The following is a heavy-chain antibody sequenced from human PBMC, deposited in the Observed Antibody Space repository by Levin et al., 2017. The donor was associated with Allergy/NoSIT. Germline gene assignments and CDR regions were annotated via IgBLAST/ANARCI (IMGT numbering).Heavy chain of an antibody. D-gene: IGHD6-19*01. Sequence: GSLRLSCTVSGGSISSSSYYWGWIRQPPGTGLEWIGSIYYSGSTYYNPSLKSRVTISVDTSKNQFSLKLSSVTAADTAVYYCARHFGVGWYSDFDYWGQGTLVTVSS. V-gene: IGHV4-39*01. J-gene: IGHJ4*02. CDR1: GGSISSSSYY. CDR2: IYYSGST. CDR3: ARHFGVGWYSDFDY.